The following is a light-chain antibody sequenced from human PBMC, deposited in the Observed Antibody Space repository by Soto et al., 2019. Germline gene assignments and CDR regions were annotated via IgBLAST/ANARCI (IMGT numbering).Light chain of an antibody. CDR2: AAS. Sequence: EIVMTQSPATLSVSPVERATLSFRASQSVSSNLAWYQQKPGQAPRLLIYAASTRATGIPARFSGSGSGTEFTLTISSLQSEDFAVYYCQQYNIWWAFGQGTKVDIK. V-gene: IGKV3-15*01. CDR1: QSVSSN. J-gene: IGKJ1*01. CDR3: QQYNIWWA.